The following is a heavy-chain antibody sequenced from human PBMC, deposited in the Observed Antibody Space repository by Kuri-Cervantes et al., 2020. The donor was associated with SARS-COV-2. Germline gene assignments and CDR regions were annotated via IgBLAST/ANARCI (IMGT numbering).Heavy chain of an antibody. CDR2: IYHSGST. CDR3: ARERGGQWLVRLGYFDY. J-gene: IGHJ4*02. CDR1: GGSISSGGYS. D-gene: IGHD6-19*01. Sequence: LRLSCAVSGGSISSGGYSWSWIRQPPGKGLEWIGYIYHSGSTYYNPSLKSRVTISVDRSKNQFSLKLSSVTAADTAVYYCARERGGQWLVRLGYFDYWGQGTLVTVPQ. V-gene: IGHV4-30-2*01.